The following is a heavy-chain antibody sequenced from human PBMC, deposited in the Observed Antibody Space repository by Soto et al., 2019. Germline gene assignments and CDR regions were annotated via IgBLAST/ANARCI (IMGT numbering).Heavy chain of an antibody. J-gene: IGHJ4*02. Sequence: GGSLRLSCAASGFTFSSYAMHWVRQAPGKGLEWVAVISYDGSNKYYADSVKGRFTISRDNSKNTLYLQMNSLRAEDTAVYYCARDPLKKHPEYYFDYWGQGTLVTVSS. CDR3: ARDPLKKHPEYYFDY. V-gene: IGHV3-30-3*01. CDR1: GFTFSSYA. CDR2: ISYDGSNK.